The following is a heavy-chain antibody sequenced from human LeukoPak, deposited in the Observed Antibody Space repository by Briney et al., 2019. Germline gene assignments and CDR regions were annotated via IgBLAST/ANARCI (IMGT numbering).Heavy chain of an antibody. J-gene: IGHJ4*02. CDR3: AKGWSYFLDN. Sequence: GGSLRLSCAASGFTFTNYAMSWVRQAPGNGLEWVSTISESGGSTNYADSVKGRFTISRDNSKNTLYLQMNSLRAEDTALYYCAKGWSYFLDNWGQGTLVTVSS. V-gene: IGHV3-23*01. D-gene: IGHD6-13*01. CDR1: GFTFTNYA. CDR2: ISESGGST.